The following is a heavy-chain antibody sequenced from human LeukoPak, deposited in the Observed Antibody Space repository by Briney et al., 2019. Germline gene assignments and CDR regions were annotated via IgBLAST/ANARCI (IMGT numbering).Heavy chain of an antibody. CDR3: AKGGITMIVVVIQYYFDY. Sequence: GGSLRLSCAASGFTFSSYAMSWVRQAPGKGLEWVSAISGSGGSTYYVDSVKGRFTISRDNSKNTLYLQMNSLRAEDTAVYYCAKGGITMIVVVIQYYFDYWGQGTLVTVSS. CDR1: GFTFSSYA. J-gene: IGHJ4*02. V-gene: IGHV3-23*01. CDR2: ISGSGGST. D-gene: IGHD3-22*01.